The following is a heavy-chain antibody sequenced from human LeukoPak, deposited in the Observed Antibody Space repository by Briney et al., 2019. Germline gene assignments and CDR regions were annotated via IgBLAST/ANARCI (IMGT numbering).Heavy chain of an antibody. CDR2: ISGSGGST. CDR1: GFTFSSYA. V-gene: IGHV3-23*01. D-gene: IGHD3-9*01. J-gene: IGHJ4*02. CDR3: AKMGGRYFDWLPLPFDY. Sequence: GGSLRLSCAASGFTFSSYAMSWVRRAPGKGLEWVSAISGSGGSTYYADSVKGRFTISRDNSKNTLYLQMNSLRAEDTAVYYCAKMGGRYFDWLPLPFDYWGQGTLVTVSS.